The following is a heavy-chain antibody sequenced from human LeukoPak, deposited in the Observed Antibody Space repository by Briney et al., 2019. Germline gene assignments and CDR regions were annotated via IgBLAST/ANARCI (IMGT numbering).Heavy chain of an antibody. D-gene: IGHD1-20*01. CDR2: ISGSGGST. J-gene: IGHJ4*02. V-gene: IGHV3-23*01. Sequence: HAGGSPRLSCAASGFTFSSYGMSWVRQAPGKGLEWVSAISGSGGSTYYADSVKGRFTISRDNSKNSLYLQMNSLRAEDTAVYYCAKEKGRITGTTLGVFDYWGQGTLVTVSS. CDR3: AKEKGRITGTTLGVFDY. CDR1: GFTFSSYG.